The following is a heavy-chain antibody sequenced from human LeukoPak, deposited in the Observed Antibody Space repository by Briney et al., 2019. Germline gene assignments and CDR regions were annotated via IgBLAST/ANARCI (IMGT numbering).Heavy chain of an antibody. CDR2: INPNSGGT. CDR1: GYTFTCYY. V-gene: IGHV1-2*02. Sequence: GASVKVSCKASGYTFTCYYMHWVRQAPGQGLEWMGWINPNSGGTNYAQKFQGRVTMTRYTSISTAYMELSRLRSDDTAVYYCARDPFSSDGAYNWFDPWGQGTLVTVSS. CDR3: ARDPFSSDGAYNWFDP. D-gene: IGHD6-19*01. J-gene: IGHJ5*02.